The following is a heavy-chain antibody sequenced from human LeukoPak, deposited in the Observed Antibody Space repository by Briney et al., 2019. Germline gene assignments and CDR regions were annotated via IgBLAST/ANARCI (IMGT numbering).Heavy chain of an antibody. V-gene: IGHV3-74*01. CDR3: AREDGDSFDY. CDR2: INSDGSST. CDR1: GFNFSNYA. D-gene: IGHD4-17*01. Sequence: GGSLRLSCAASGFNFSNYAMTWVRQAPGKGLVWVSRINSDGSSTSYADSVKGRFTISRDNAKNTLYLQMNSLRAEDTAVYYCAREDGDSFDYWGQGTLVTVSS. J-gene: IGHJ4*02.